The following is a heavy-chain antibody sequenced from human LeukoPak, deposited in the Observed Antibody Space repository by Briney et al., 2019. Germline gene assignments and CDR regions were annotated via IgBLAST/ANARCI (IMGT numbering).Heavy chain of an antibody. Sequence: GGFLRLSCAASGFTFSSYAMHWVRQAPGKGLEWVAVISYDGSNKYYADSVKGRFTISRDNSKNTLYLQMNSLRAEDTAVYYCARGSVGLRFLEWFDYWGQGTLVTVSS. V-gene: IGHV3-30-3*01. J-gene: IGHJ4*02. CDR1: GFTFSSYA. CDR3: ARGSVGLRFLEWFDY. CDR2: ISYDGSNK. D-gene: IGHD3-3*01.